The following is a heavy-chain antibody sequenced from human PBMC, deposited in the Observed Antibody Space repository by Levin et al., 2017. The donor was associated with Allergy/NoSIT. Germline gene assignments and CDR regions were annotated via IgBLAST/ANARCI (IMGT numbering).Heavy chain of an antibody. V-gene: IGHV3-53*01. D-gene: IGHD5-18*01. CDR2: IYSGGTT. CDR3: AREGSYSYGYGDAFDV. CDR1: GFTVSSNY. Sequence: GESLKISCAASGFTVSSNYMSWVRQAPGKGLEWVSVIYSGGTTYYADSVKGRFTISRDNSKNTLYLQMNSLRAEDTAVYYCAREGSYSYGYGDAFDVWGQGTMVTVSS. J-gene: IGHJ3*01.